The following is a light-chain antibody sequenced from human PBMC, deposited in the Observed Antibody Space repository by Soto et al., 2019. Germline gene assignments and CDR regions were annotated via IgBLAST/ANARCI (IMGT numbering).Light chain of an antibody. CDR2: EVT. V-gene: IGLV2-23*02. CDR3: CTSFGSSGRV. CDR1: SSDIGGYNS. Sequence: QSALTQPASVSGSPGQPITISCTGTSSDIGGYNSIAWYQQHPGKAPRIMIFEVTKRPSGSSNRFSGSKSGFTASLTISGLHPAEEDAYFCCTSFGSSGRVFGGGTKLTVL. J-gene: IGLJ3*02.